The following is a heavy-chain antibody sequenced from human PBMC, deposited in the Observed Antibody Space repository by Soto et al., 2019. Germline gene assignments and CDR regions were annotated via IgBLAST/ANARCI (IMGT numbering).Heavy chain of an antibody. CDR2: IYYSGST. V-gene: IGHV4-39*01. CDR3: ATLNYYDSSGYYAGAFDI. CDR1: GGSISSSSYY. D-gene: IGHD3-22*01. Sequence: QLQLQESGPGLVKPSETLSLTCTVSGGSISSSSYYWGWIRQPPGKGLEWIGSIYYSGSTYYNPSLKSRGTIAVATSKNQFSLKLSSVTAADTAVYYCATLNYYDSSGYYAGAFDIWGQGTMVTVSS. J-gene: IGHJ3*02.